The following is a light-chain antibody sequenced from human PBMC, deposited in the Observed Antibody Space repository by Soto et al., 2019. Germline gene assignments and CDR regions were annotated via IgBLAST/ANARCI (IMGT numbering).Light chain of an antibody. V-gene: IGKV1-5*03. Sequence: DIQMTQSPSTLSASVGDRVTITCRASQSISSWLAWYQQKPGKAPKLLIYKASSLESGVPSRCSGSGSGTEFTLTISSLQPDDFATYYCQQYNSYSRALTFGGGTKVEIK. CDR2: KAS. J-gene: IGKJ4*01. CDR3: QQYNSYSRALT. CDR1: QSISSW.